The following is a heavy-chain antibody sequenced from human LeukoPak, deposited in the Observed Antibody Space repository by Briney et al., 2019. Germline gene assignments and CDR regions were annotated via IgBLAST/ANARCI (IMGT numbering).Heavy chain of an antibody. CDR3: AKDRRSYGGTSFDS. CDR1: GFSFSNYG. V-gene: IGHV3-23*01. J-gene: IGHJ4*02. D-gene: IGHD4-23*01. Sequence: GGSLRLSCAASGFSFSNYGMSWVRQAPGEGLEWVSAISDSTWYADSVKGRFTISRDSSQNTVYPQMNSLRAEDAAVYYCAKDRRSYGGTSFDSWGQGTLVTVSS. CDR2: ISDST.